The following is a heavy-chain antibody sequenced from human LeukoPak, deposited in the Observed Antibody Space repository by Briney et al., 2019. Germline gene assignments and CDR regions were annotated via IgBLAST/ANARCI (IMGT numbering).Heavy chain of an antibody. V-gene: IGHV4-61*02. CDR2: IYTSGST. J-gene: IGHJ4*02. Sequence: PSETLSLTCTVSGGSISSGSYYWSWIRQPAGKGLEWIGRIYTSGSTNYNPSLKSRVTISVDTSKNQFSLKLSSVTAADTAVYYCATLVYSGSRYHFDTWGQGTLVTISS. D-gene: IGHD1-26*01. CDR3: ATLVYSGSRYHFDT. CDR1: GGSISSGSYY.